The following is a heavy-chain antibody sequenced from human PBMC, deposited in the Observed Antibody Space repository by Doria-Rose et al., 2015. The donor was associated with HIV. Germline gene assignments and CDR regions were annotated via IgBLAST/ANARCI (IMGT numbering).Heavy chain of an antibody. V-gene: IGHV2-26*01. CDR3: ARIKSSRWYHKYYFDF. CDR2: IFSDDER. J-gene: IGHJ4*02. D-gene: IGHD6-13*01. CDR1: GVSLSSPGMG. Sequence: SGPVLVKPTETLTLTFTVSGVSLSSPGMGVSWIRQPPGKAPEWLANIFSDDERSYKTSLKSRLTISRGTSKSQVVLTMTDMDPVDTATYYCARIKSSRWYHKYYFDFWGQGTLVIVSA.